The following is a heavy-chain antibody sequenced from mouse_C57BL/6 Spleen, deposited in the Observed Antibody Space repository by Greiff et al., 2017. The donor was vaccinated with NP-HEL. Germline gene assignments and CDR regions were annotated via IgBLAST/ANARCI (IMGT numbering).Heavy chain of an antibody. Sequence: EVKLMESGGDLVKPGGSLKLSCAASGFTFSSYGMSWVRQTPDKRLEWVATISSGGSYTYYPDSVKGRFTISRDNAKNTLYLQMSSLKSEDTAMYYCARTGPFDYWGQGTTLTVSS. CDR1: GFTFSSYG. CDR2: ISSGGSYT. D-gene: IGHD4-1*01. V-gene: IGHV5-6*01. J-gene: IGHJ2*01. CDR3: ARTGPFDY.